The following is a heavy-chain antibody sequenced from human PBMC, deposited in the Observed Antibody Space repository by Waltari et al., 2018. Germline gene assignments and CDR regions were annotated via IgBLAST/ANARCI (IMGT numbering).Heavy chain of an antibody. CDR1: GGSISSYY. CDR3: ARGLPGIAAAGRD. J-gene: IGHJ4*02. D-gene: IGHD6-13*01. Sequence: QVQLQESGPGLVKPSETLSLTCTVSGGSISSYYWSWIRQPPGKGLEWIGYIYYSGSTNYNPSLKSRVTISVDTSKNQFSLKLSSVTAADTAVYYCARGLPGIAAAGRDWGQGTLVTVSS. CDR2: IYYSGST. V-gene: IGHV4-59*01.